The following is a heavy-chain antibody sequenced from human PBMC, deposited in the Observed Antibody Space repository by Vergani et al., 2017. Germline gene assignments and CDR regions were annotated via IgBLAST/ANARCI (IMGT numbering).Heavy chain of an antibody. CDR2: IYSGGST. V-gene: IGHV3-53*01. D-gene: IGHD4-17*01. CDR3: ARDTLHDYGDVGALDS. CDR1: GFTVSSNY. Sequence: EVQLVESGGGLIQPGGSLRLSCAASGFTVSSNYMSWVRQAPGKGLEWVSVIYSGGSTYYADSVKGRFTISRDNSKNTLYLQMNSLRAEDTAVYYCARDTLHDYGDVGALDSWGQGTMVTGSS. J-gene: IGHJ3*02.